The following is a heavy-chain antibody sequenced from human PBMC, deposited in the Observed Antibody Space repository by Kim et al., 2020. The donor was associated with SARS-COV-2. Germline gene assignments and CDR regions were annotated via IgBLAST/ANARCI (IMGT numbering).Heavy chain of an antibody. CDR2: ISSNGGST. CDR1: GFTFSSYA. D-gene: IGHD3-22*01. Sequence: GGSLRLSCSASGFTFSSYAMHWVRQAPGKGLEYVSAISSNGGSTYYADSVKGRFTISRDNSKNTLYLQMSSLRAEDTAVYYCVKEMGDYYDSSGYYYHDAFDIWGQGTMVTVSS. CDR3: VKEMGDYYDSSGYYYHDAFDI. J-gene: IGHJ3*02. V-gene: IGHV3-64D*09.